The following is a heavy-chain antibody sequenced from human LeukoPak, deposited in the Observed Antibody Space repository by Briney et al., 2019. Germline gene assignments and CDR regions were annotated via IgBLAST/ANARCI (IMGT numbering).Heavy chain of an antibody. J-gene: IGHJ4*02. Sequence: GGSLRLSCAASGFTFSSYGMHWLRQAPGKGLEGVAHIKQDESEKYYVDSVKGRFTVSRDNAKNSLYLQMNSLRAEDTAVYYCARDGLLILEWLLSYFDYWGQGTLVTVSS. V-gene: IGHV3-7*01. D-gene: IGHD3-3*01. CDR1: GFTFSSYG. CDR2: IKQDESEK. CDR3: ARDGLLILEWLLSYFDY.